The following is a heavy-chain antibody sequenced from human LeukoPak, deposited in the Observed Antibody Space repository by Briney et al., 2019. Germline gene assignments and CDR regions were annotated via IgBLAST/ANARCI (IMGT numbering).Heavy chain of an antibody. J-gene: IGHJ1*01. V-gene: IGHV3-23*01. D-gene: IGHD3-22*01. CDR1: AFTFSSYA. CDR3: AKSPSSGYYFGYFQH. CDR2: ISGSGGST. Sequence: QTGGSLRLSCAASAFTFSSYAMSWVRQAPGKGLEWVSAISGSGGSTYYADSVKGRFTISRDNSKNTLYLQMNSLRAEDTAVYYCAKSPSSGYYFGYFQHWGQGTLVTVSS.